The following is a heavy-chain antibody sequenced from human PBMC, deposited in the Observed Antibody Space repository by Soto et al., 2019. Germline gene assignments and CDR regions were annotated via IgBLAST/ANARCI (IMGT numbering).Heavy chain of an antibody. Sequence: TLSLTCSVSGGSISSSRYDWTWIRQPPGKGLEWINSGTIYFNPSLRSRVTISVDTSKNQFSLRLSSVTAAATAVYYCATYGGDTGRFDHWGQGNLVTVSS. J-gene: IGHJ4*02. D-gene: IGHD4-17*01. CDR3: ATYGGDTGRFDH. CDR2: SGTI. V-gene: IGHV4-39*01. CDR1: GGSISSSRYD.